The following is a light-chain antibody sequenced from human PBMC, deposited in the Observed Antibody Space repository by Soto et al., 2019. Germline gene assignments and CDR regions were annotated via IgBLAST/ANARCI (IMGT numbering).Light chain of an antibody. CDR3: KSYAGSNTYV. CDR1: SSDVGGYDY. Sequence: QSALTQPRSVSGSPGQSVTISCSGTSSDVGGYDYVSWYQQHPGKAPKLVIYDVTKRPSGVPDRFSGSKSGNTASLTISGLQAADEADYFCKSYAGSNTYVFGSGTKV. J-gene: IGLJ1*01. V-gene: IGLV2-11*01. CDR2: DVT.